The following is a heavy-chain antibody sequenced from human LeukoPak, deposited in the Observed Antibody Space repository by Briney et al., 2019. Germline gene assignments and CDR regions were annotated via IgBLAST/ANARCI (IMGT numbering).Heavy chain of an antibody. CDR3: ARQGVTMVRGVTVRRILDY. Sequence: SETLSLTCTVSGYSISSSSYYWGWIRQPPGKGLEWIGSIYYSGSTYYNPSLKSRVTISVDTSKNQFSLKLSSVTAADTAVYYCARQGVTMVRGVTVRRILDYWGQGTLVTVSS. J-gene: IGHJ4*02. V-gene: IGHV4-39*07. CDR2: IYYSGST. CDR1: GYSISSSSYY. D-gene: IGHD3-10*01.